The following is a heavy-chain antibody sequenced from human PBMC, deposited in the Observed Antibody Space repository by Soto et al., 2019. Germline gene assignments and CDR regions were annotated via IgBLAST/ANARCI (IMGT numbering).Heavy chain of an antibody. J-gene: IGHJ4*02. CDR3: ARQTRERSQRAARPLDY. Sequence: EVQLVESGGGLVQPGGSLRLSCAASGFTVSSNYMSWVRQAPGKGLEWVSVIYSGGSTYYADSVKGRFTISRDNSKNTLYLQMNSLRAEDTAVYYCARQTRERSQRAARPLDYWGQGTLVTVSS. CDR2: IYSGGST. V-gene: IGHV3-66*04. D-gene: IGHD6-6*01. CDR1: GFTVSSNY.